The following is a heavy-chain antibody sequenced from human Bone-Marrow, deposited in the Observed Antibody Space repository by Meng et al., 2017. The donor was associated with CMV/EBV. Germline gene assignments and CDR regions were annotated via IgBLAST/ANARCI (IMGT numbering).Heavy chain of an antibody. J-gene: IGHJ6*02. D-gene: IGHD2-2*02. V-gene: IGHV3-15*01. CDR3: TTDLGSDCSSTSCYTNYYYGMDV. CDR2: IKSKTDGGTT. CDR1: GFTFDDYG. Sequence: LSLTCAASGFTFDDYGMSWVRQAPGKGLEWVGRIKSKTDGGTTDYAAPVKGRFTISRDDSKNTLYLQMNSLKTEDTAVYYCTTDLGSDCSSTSCYTNYYYGMDVWGQGTTVTVSS.